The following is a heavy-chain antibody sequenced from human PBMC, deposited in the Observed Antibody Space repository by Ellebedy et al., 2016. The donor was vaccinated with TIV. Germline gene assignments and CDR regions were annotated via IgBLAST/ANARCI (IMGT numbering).Heavy chain of an antibody. Sequence: SETLSLTCTVSGSSINSYYYWGWIRPPPGKGLEWIGSIYHSGTTYYSPPLESRVSISLETSKNQFSLKLSSVIAADTAVYYCARDGGGSSPEGFDYWGRGTLVTVSS. V-gene: IGHV4-38-2*02. CDR1: GSSINSYYY. CDR2: IYHSGTT. CDR3: ARDGGGSSPEGFDY. D-gene: IGHD2-15*01. J-gene: IGHJ4*02.